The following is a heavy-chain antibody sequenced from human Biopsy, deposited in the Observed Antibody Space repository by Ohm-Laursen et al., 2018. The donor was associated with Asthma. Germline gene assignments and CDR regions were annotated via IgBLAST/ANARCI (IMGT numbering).Heavy chain of an antibody. CDR2: ISWNSVTV. D-gene: IGHD6-6*01. CDR1: GFAFDDSA. V-gene: IGHV3-9*01. J-gene: IGHJ4*02. Sequence: SLRLSCSASGFAFDDSAMHWVRQAPGRGLEWVAGISWNSVTVDYAASVKGRFTISRDDSKNTLYLQMNSLRAEDTAVYYCARGKTWGRSYYFDYWGQGTLVTVSS. CDR3: ARGKTWGRSYYFDY.